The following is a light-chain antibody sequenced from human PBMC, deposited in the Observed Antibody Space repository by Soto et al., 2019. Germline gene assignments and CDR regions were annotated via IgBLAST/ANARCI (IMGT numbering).Light chain of an antibody. CDR3: SSYTSSSTPLV. J-gene: IGLJ1*01. V-gene: IGLV2-14*04. CDR2: DVS. CDR1: SSDVGGYNY. Sequence: SCTGTSSDVGGYNYVSWYQQHPGKAPKLMIYDVSNRPSGVSNRFSGSKSGNTASLTISGLQAEDEADYYCSSYTSSSTPLVFGTGTKLTVL.